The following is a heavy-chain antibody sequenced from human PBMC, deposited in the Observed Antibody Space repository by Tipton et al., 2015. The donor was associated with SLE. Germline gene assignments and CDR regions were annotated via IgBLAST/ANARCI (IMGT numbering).Heavy chain of an antibody. D-gene: IGHD2-21*01. CDR3: ARLSQSEHIVVRFDY. CDR1: GGSISSGSYY. CDR2: IYTSGST. Sequence: TLSLTCTVSGGSISSGSYYWSWIRQPAGKGLEWIGRIYTSGSTNYNPSLKSRVTISVDTSKNQFSLKLSSVTAADTAVYYCARLSQSEHIVVRFDYWGQGTLVTVSS. J-gene: IGHJ4*02. V-gene: IGHV4-61*02.